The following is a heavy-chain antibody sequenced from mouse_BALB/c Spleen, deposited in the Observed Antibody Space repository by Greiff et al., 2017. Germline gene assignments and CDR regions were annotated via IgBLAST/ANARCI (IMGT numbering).Heavy chain of an antibody. J-gene: IGHJ4*01. Sequence: DVKLQESGAELVRPGALVKLSCKASGFNIKDYYMHWVKQRPEQGLEWIGWIDPENGNTIYDPKFQGKASITADTSSNTAYLQLSSLTSEDTAVYYCARGLRGAMDYWGQGTSVTVSS. D-gene: IGHD1-1*01. CDR2: IDPENGNT. CDR1: GFNIKDYY. CDR3: ARGLRGAMDY. V-gene: IGHV14-1*02.